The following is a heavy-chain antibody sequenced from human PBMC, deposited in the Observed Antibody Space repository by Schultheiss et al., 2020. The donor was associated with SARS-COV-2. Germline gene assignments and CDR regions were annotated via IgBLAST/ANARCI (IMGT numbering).Heavy chain of an antibody. V-gene: IGHV3-30*03. D-gene: IGHD2-15*01. Sequence: GGSLRLSCAASGFTFSNYGMHWVRQAPGKGPEWVAVMSFDEREKYYADSVKGRFTISRDNSKNTLYLQMNSLSAEDTAVYYCAREKVVITAAGLDYWGQGALVTVSS. J-gene: IGHJ4*02. CDR2: MSFDEREK. CDR3: AREKVVITAAGLDY. CDR1: GFTFSNYG.